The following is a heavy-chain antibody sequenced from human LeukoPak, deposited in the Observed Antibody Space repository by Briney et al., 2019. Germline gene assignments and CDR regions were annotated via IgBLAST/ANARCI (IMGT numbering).Heavy chain of an antibody. CDR1: GFTFSGSA. D-gene: IGHD6-19*01. CDR2: IRSKTNNYAT. V-gene: IGHV3-73*01. Sequence: GGSLRLSCAASGFTFSGSALHWVRQASGKGLEWIGRIRSKTNNYATTYAASVTGRFTISRDDAENTAHLQMNSLKTEDTAVYYCARGEMIAVAGLDYWGQGTLVTVSS. J-gene: IGHJ4*02. CDR3: ARGEMIAVAGLDY.